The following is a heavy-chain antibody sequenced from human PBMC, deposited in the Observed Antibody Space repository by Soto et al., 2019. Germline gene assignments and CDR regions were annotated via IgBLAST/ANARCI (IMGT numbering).Heavy chain of an antibody. V-gene: IGHV3-30-3*01. CDR1: GFTFSSYA. D-gene: IGHD3-10*01. CDR3: ARERRGQQSRIYYYCYYGMDV. Sequence: GGSLRLSCAASGFTFSSYAMHWVRQAPGKGLEWVAVISYDGSNKYYADSVKGRFTISRDNSKNTLYLQMNSLRAEDTAVYYCARERRGQQSRIYYYCYYGMDVWGQGTTVTVSS. CDR2: ISYDGSNK. J-gene: IGHJ6*02.